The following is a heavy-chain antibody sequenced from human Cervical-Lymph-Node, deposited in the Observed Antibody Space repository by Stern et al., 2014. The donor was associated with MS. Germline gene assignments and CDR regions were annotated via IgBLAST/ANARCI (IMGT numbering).Heavy chain of an antibody. Sequence: VQLVESGGGVVQPGTSLRLSCATSGFTFSRYAMHWVRQAPGKGLQWLAVISYDEKNENYADSVRGRFTISRDSSKKMLYLQMDSLTIDDTAVYYCVPGSGALDYWGQGTLVIVSS. J-gene: IGHJ4*02. V-gene: IGHV3-30*03. D-gene: IGHD3-10*01. CDR1: GFTFSRYA. CDR3: VPGSGALDY. CDR2: ISYDEKNE.